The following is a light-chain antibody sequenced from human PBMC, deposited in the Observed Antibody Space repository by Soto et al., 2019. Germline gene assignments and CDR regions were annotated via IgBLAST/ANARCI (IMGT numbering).Light chain of an antibody. CDR1: QSINNL. V-gene: IGKV1-5*03. Sequence: DIQMTQSPSTLSASVGDRVTITCRASQSINNLLSWYQQEPGRAPKLLIYKASSLESGVPSRFSGSGSGTEFSLAISSLQPDDFATYYCQQYNTYPCTFGQGTKVDI. CDR3: QQYNTYPCT. J-gene: IGKJ1*01. CDR2: KAS.